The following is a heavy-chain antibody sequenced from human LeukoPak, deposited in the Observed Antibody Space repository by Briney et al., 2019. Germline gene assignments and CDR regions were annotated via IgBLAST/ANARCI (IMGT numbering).Heavy chain of an antibody. J-gene: IGHJ4*02. CDR1: GGSISSSSYY. V-gene: IGHV4-39*01. CDR3: ARRGRADYVWGSYRSYYFDY. CDR2: IYYSGST. Sequence: SETLSHTCTVSGGSISSSSYYWGWIRQPPGKGLEWIGSIYYSGSTYYNPSLKSRVTISVDTSKNQFSLKLSSVTAADTAVYYCARRGRADYVWGSYRSYYFDYWGQGTLVTVSS. D-gene: IGHD3-16*02.